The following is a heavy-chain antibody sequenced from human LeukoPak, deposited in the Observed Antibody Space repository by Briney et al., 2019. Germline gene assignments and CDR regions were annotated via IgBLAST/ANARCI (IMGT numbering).Heavy chain of an antibody. Sequence: SETLSLTCTVSGGSVINGGHYWTWIRQPPGKGLEWIGYIYHSGSTYYNPSLKSRVTISVDRSKNQFSLKLSSVTAADTAVYYCAGVNRGIVVVITAGGAFDIWGQGTMVTVSS. CDR3: AGVNRGIVVVITAGGAFDI. V-gene: IGHV4-30-2*01. CDR1: GGSVINGGHY. CDR2: IYHSGST. D-gene: IGHD3-22*01. J-gene: IGHJ3*02.